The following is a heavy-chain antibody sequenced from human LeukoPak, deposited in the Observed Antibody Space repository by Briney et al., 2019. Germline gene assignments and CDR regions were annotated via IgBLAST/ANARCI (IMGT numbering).Heavy chain of an antibody. J-gene: IGHJ6*03. D-gene: IGHD3-3*01. Sequence: GASVKVSCKVSGYTLTELSMHWVRQAPGKGLEWMGGFDPEDGETIYAQKFQGRVTMTEDTSTDTAYMELSSLRSEDTAVYYCATGAPYYDFWSGPLRPYSYYYYYMDVWGKGTTVTVSS. V-gene: IGHV1-24*01. CDR3: ATGAPYYDFWSGPLRPYSYYYYYMDV. CDR2: FDPEDGET. CDR1: GYTLTELS.